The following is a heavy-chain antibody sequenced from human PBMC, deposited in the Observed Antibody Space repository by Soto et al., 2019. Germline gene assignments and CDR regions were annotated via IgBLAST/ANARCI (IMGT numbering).Heavy chain of an antibody. CDR3: AKEIAHPLTYYDFWSGYYSGMDV. Sequence: GGSLRLSCAASGFTFSSYAMSWVRQAPGKGLEWVSAISGSGGSTYYADSVKGRFTISRDNSKNTLYLQMNSLRAEDTAVYYCAKEIAHPLTYYDFWSGYYSGMDVWGQGTTVTVSS. CDR2: ISGSGGST. CDR1: GFTFSSYA. V-gene: IGHV3-23*01. D-gene: IGHD3-3*01. J-gene: IGHJ6*02.